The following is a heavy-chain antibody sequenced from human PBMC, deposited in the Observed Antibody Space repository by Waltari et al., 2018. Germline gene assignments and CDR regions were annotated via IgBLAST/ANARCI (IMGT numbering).Heavy chain of an antibody. Sequence: QLQLQESGPGLVKPSETLSLTCTVSGGSISSSSYYWGWIRQPPGKGLEWIGSIYYSGSTSYHPSLKSRVTISVDTSKNQFSLKLSSVTAADTAVYYCVTMIVVVKYFQHWGQGTLVTVSS. V-gene: IGHV4-39*07. CDR1: GGSISSSSYY. J-gene: IGHJ1*01. CDR3: VTMIVVVKYFQH. CDR2: IYYSGST. D-gene: IGHD3-22*01.